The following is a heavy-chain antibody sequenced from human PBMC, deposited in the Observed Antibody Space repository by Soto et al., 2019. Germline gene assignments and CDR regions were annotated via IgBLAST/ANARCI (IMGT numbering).Heavy chain of an antibody. CDR2: IGTAGDA. CDR1: GFTFSGFD. J-gene: IGHJ4*02. CDR3: ARGQEVGAHFFDS. Sequence: GGSLRLSCEASGFTFSGFDMHWVRQPTGKGLEWVSTIGTAGDAYYAVSVKGRFTISRDNAKNSLSLQMNSLRAGDTAVYFCARGQEVGAHFFDSWGQGTQVTVSS. V-gene: IGHV3-13*01. D-gene: IGHD2-15*01.